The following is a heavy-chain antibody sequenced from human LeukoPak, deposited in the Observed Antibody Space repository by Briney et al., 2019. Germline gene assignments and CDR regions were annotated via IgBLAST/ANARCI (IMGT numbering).Heavy chain of an antibody. J-gene: IGHJ4*02. V-gene: IGHV1-46*01. CDR3: ARGQEGFDY. CDR2: IYPRDGST. CDR1: GYTFTSNY. Sequence: ASVKVSCKASGYTFTSNYIHWVRQAPGQGLEWMGMIYPRDGSTSYAQKLQGRVTVTRDTSTSTVHMELSGLRSEDTAVYYCARGQEGFDYWGQGTLVTVSS.